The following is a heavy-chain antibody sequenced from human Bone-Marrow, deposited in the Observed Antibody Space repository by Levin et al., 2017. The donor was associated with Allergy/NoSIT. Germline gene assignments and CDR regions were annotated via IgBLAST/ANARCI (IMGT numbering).Heavy chain of an antibody. CDR1: GGSINSWF. V-gene: IGHV4-59*01. CDR3: ARSSGYPNNWFDP. Sequence: SQTLSLTCTVSGGSINSWFWSWIRQPPGKGLEWIGHIYSSGSTNYSPSLKSRVTISVDTSKNQFSLSLTSVTAADTAVYYCARSSGYPNNWFDPWGQGTLVTVSS. CDR2: IYSSGST. J-gene: IGHJ5*02. D-gene: IGHD3-22*01.